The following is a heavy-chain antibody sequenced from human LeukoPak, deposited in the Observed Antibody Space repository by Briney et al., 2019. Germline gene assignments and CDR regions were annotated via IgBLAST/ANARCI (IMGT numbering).Heavy chain of an antibody. CDR1: GSSLSTSGMR. D-gene: IGHD3-22*01. J-gene: IGHJ4*02. Sequence: SGPTLVNPTQTLTLTCTFSGSSLSTSGMRVSWIRQPPGKALEWLARIDWDDDKFYSTSLKTRLTISKDTSKNQVVLTMTNMDPVDTATYYCARISGSSGYHRYYFDYWGQGTLVTVSS. CDR2: IDWDDDK. V-gene: IGHV2-70*04. CDR3: ARISGSSGYHRYYFDY.